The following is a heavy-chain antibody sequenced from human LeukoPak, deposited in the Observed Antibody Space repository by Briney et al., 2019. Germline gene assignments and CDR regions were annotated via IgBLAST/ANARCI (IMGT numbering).Heavy chain of an antibody. CDR2: VLSRAGGGTI. Sequence: GESLRLSCAASGLTFSNAWMNWVRQAPGKGLEWVGRVLSRAGGGTIDYAAPVKGRFTISRDDSKNTLFLQMSSLKTEDTAVYYCVKGGGYNGLDYWGQGALVTVSS. D-gene: IGHD5-12*01. J-gene: IGHJ4*02. CDR3: VKGGGYNGLDY. CDR1: GLTFSNAW. V-gene: IGHV3-15*07.